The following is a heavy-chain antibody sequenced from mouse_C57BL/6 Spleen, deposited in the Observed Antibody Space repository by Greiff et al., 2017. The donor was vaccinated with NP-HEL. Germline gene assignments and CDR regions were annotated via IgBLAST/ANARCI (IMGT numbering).Heavy chain of an antibody. V-gene: IGHV1-18*01. J-gene: IGHJ4*01. CDR2: INPNNGGT. D-gene: IGHD1-1*01. CDR3: ARSGDFTTVVGYAMDY. CDR1: GYTFTDYN. Sequence: VQLQQSGPELVKPGASVKIPCKASGYTFTDYNMDWVKQSHGKSLEWIGDINPNNGGTIYNQKFKGKATLTVDKSSSTAYMELRSLTSEDTAVYYCARSGDFTTVVGYAMDYWGQGTSVTVSS.